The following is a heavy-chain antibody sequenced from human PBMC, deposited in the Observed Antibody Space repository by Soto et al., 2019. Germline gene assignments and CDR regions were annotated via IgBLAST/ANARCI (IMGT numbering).Heavy chain of an antibody. CDR3: ARVHGARFDY. CDR1: GGSFSGYY. D-gene: IGHD1-26*01. V-gene: IGHV4-34*01. CDR2: INHSGST. J-gene: IGHJ4*02. Sequence: QVQLQQWGAGLLKPSETLSLTCAVYGGSFSGYYWSWIRQPPGKGLEWIGEINHSGSTNYNPSLKRRVTISVDTSKNQFSLKLSSVTAADTAVYYCARVHGARFDYWGQGTLVTVSS.